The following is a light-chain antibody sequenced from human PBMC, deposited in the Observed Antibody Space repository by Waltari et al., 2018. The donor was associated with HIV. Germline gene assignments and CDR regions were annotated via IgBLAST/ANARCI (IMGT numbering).Light chain of an antibody. CDR3: QQFNSYPLT. CDR1: QGISAA. Sequence: AIQLTQSPSSLSASVGDTVIITCRTSQGISAALAWYRQKPGKTPELLIYDVSTLQSGVPSKFSGSGSGTDFTLTINSLQPEDSATYYCQQFNSYPLTFGQGTRLEIK. J-gene: IGKJ5*01. CDR2: DVS. V-gene: IGKV1-13*02.